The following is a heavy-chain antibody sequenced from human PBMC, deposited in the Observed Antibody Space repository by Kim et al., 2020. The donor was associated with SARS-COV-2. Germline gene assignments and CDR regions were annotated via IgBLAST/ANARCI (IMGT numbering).Heavy chain of an antibody. CDR2: T. J-gene: IGHJ4*02. D-gene: IGHD3-22*01. V-gene: IGHV4-31*02. Sequence: TYYSPSLKSRLTNSVDTSKNQFSLKLSSVSAADTAVYYCARDYDSSGYYDIWGQGILVTVSS. CDR3: ARDYDSSGYYDI.